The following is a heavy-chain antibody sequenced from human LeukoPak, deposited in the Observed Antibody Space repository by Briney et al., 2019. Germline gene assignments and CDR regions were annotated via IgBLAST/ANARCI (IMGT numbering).Heavy chain of an antibody. D-gene: IGHD4-17*01. V-gene: IGHV3-64D*06. Sequence: GGSLRLSCSASGFTFSSYAMHWVRHAPGKGLEYVSAISSNGGSTYYADPVKGRFTISRDNSKNTLYLQMSSLRAEDTAVYYCVKGRDGDSIFDYWGQGTLVTVS. CDR2: ISSNGGST. J-gene: IGHJ4*02. CDR3: VKGRDGDSIFDY. CDR1: GFTFSSYA.